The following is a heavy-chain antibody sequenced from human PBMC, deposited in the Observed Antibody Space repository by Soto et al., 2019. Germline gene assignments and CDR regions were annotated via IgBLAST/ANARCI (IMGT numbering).Heavy chain of an antibody. CDR2: IYYSGST. CDR3: ARERVVATNYYYYGMDV. D-gene: IGHD5-12*01. J-gene: IGHJ6*02. CDR1: GGSISSYY. Sequence: SETLSLTCTVSGGSISSYYWSWIRQPPGKGLEWIGYIYYSGSTNYNPSLKSRVTISVDTSKNQFSLKLSSVTAADTAVYYCARERVVATNYYYYGMDVWGQGTTVTVSS. V-gene: IGHV4-59*01.